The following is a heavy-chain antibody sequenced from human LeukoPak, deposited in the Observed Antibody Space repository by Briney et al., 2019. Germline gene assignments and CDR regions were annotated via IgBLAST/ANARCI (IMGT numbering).Heavy chain of an antibody. J-gene: IGHJ4*02. Sequence: PGGSLRLSCAASGLTVSSNYMSWVRQAPGKGLEWVSVIYSGGSTYYAEAVKGRYTISRDNSKNTLYLQMNSLRAEDTAVYYCTGHLINIRDFDYWGQGTLVTVSS. CDR2: IYSGGST. D-gene: IGHD2-8*01. CDR3: TGHLINIRDFDY. CDR1: GLTVSSNY. V-gene: IGHV3-66*04.